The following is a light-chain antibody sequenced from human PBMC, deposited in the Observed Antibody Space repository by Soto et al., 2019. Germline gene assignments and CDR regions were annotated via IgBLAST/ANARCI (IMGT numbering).Light chain of an antibody. CDR2: MGS. CDR1: QSLLHSNGYNF. J-gene: IGKJ1*01. CDR3: MQALQTPRT. Sequence: DIVMTQSPLSLPATPGEPASISCRSSQSLLHSNGYNFLDWYVQKPGQSPQLLIYMGSNRASGVPDRFSGSGSGTDFTLKISRVEADDVGVYYCMQALQTPRTFGQGTKVEIK. V-gene: IGKV2-28*01.